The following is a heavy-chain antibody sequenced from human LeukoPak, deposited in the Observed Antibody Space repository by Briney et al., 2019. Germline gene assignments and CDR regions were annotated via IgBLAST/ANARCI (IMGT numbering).Heavy chain of an antibody. J-gene: IGHJ4*02. D-gene: IGHD3-3*01. CDR2: IYYSGST. Sequence: PSETLSLTCTVSGGSISSSSYYWGWIRQPPGKGLEWIGSIYYSGSTYYNPSLKSRVTISVDTSKNQFSLKLSSVTATDTAVYYCAKGDGISIFGVLISWGQGTLVTVSS. V-gene: IGHV4-39*01. CDR3: AKGDGISIFGVLIS. CDR1: GGSISSSSYY.